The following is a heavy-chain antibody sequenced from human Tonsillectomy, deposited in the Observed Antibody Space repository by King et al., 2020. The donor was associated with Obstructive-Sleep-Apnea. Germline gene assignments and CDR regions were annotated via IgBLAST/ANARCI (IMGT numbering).Heavy chain of an antibody. CDR2: IFHSGST. D-gene: IGHD1-1*01. CDR3: ARDQSTSGIFDY. J-gene: IGHJ4*02. V-gene: IGHV4-30-4*07. Sequence: VQLQESGPGLVKPSQTLSLTCAVSGGSISSGAYSWSWIRQPPGKGLEWIGYIFHSGSTSYNPSLKIRVTLSLDMSKNQFSLKLSSVTAADTAVYYCARDQSTSGIFDYWGQGILVTVSP. CDR1: GGSISSGAYS.